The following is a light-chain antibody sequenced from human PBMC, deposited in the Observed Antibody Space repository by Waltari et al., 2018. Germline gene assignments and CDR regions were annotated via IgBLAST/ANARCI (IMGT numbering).Light chain of an antibody. CDR1: QSLLSSSNNKNY. CDR2: WAS. CDR3: QQYYTSPLT. Sequence: IVMTQSPDSLGVSLGERATINRRSSQSLLSSSNNKNYLAWYQQKPGQPPRLLMYWASLRESGVPERFSGSGSATDFTLTISSLQAEDVAVYYCQQYYTSPLTFGGGTKVEIK. V-gene: IGKV4-1*01. J-gene: IGKJ4*01.